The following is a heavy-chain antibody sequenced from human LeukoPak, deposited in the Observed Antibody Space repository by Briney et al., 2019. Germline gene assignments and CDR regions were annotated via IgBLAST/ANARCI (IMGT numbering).Heavy chain of an antibody. D-gene: IGHD6-19*01. CDR1: GFTLSSYS. CDR3: ARGARSGWFRGDY. CDR2: ISGSGDKT. V-gene: IGHV3-23*01. Sequence: GGSLRLSWAASGFTLSSYSMNWVRQAPEKGLEWVSSISGSGDKTFYADSVKGRFTISRDNSKNTLYLEMNRLRAEDTAVYYCARGARSGWFRGDYWGQGTLVTVSS. J-gene: IGHJ4*02.